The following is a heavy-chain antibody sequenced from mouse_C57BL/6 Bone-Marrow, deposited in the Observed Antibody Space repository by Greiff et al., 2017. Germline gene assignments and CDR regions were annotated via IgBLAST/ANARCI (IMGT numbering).Heavy chain of an antibody. J-gene: IGHJ3*01. V-gene: IGHV1-81*01. D-gene: IGHD2-4*01. CDR1: GYTFTSYG. CDR3: ARARLRQRGWCAY. Sequence: QVQLQQSGAELARPGASVKLSCKASGYTFTSYGISWVKQRTGQGLEWIGEIYPRSGNTYYNEKFKGKATLTADKSSSTAYMELRSLTSEDSAVYFCARARLRQRGWCAYWGQGTLVTVSA. CDR2: IYPRSGNT.